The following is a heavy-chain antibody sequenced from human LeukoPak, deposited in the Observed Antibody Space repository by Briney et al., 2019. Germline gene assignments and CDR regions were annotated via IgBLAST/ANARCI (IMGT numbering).Heavy chain of an antibody. CDR3: ARVSGSSGYLVAFDI. CDR2: IYYSGST. V-gene: IGHV4-59*12. J-gene: IGHJ3*02. CDR1: GGSISSYY. Sequence: SETLSLTCTVSGGSISSYYWSWIRQPPGKGLEWIGYIYYSGSTNYNPSLKSRVTISVDTSKNQFSLKLSSVTAADTAVYYCARVSGSSGYLVAFDIWGQGTMVTVSS. D-gene: IGHD3-22*01.